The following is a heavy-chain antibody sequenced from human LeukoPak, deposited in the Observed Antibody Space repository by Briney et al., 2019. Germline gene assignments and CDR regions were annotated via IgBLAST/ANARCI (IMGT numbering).Heavy chain of an antibody. J-gene: IGHJ3*02. Sequence: GGSLRLSCAASGFTFSSYGMHWVRQAPGKGLEWVAVISYDGSNKYYADSVKGRFTISRDNSKNTLYLQMNSLRAEDTAVYYCAKDRIAVAGTGAFDIWGQGTMVTVSP. CDR3: AKDRIAVAGTGAFDI. CDR1: GFTFSSYG. CDR2: ISYDGSNK. V-gene: IGHV3-30*18. D-gene: IGHD6-19*01.